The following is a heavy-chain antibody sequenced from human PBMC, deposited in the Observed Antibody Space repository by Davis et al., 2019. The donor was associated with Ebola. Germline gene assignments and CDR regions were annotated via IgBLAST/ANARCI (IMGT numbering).Heavy chain of an antibody. J-gene: IGHJ3*02. CDR2: IDPSDSYT. CDR1: GYSFTSYW. CDR3: ARLGYYYDSSGYYSPSAFDI. Sequence: PGGSLRLSCKGSGYSFTSYWISWVRQMPGKGLEWMGRIDPSDSYTNYSPSFQGHVTISADRSISTAYLQWSSLKASDTAMYYCARLGYYYDSSGYYSPSAFDIWGQGTMVTVSS. D-gene: IGHD3-22*01. V-gene: IGHV5-10-1*01.